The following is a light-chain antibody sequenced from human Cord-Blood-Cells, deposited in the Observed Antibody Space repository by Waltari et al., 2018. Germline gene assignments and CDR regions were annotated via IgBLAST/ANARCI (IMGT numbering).Light chain of an antibody. V-gene: IGLV4-69*01. CDR3: QTWGTGIRV. CDR1: SGHSSYA. CDR2: LNSDGSH. Sequence: QLVLTQSPSASASLGASVKLTCTLRSGHSSYAIAWHQQQPEKGPRDLMKLNSDGSHSKGDGIPDRFSGSSSGAERYLTISSLQSEDEADYYCQTWGTGIRVFGGGTKLTVL. J-gene: IGLJ3*02.